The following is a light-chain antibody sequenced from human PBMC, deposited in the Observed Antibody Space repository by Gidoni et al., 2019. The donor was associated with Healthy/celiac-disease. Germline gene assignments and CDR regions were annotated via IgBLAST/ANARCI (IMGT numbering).Light chain of an antibody. J-gene: IGLJ2*01. CDR2: SNN. CDR3: AAWDDSLNGVV. CDR1: SSNIASNT. Sequence: GQRVTISCSVSSSNIASNTVNWYQQLPGTAPKLLIYSNNQRPSGVPDRFSGSKSGTSASLAISGLQSEDEADYYCAAWDDSLNGVVFGGGTKLTVL. V-gene: IGLV1-44*01.